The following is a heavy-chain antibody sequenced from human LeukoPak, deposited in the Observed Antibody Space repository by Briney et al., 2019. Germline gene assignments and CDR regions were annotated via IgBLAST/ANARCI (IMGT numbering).Heavy chain of an antibody. CDR1: GDSFCSNGAA. Sequence: QTPSLVCAVSGDSFCSNGAAWGCIRQTPSRGLKRLGRTSPTCGWYVDYAISVGSGITISPDTSKNQVSLQLTSVTPEDTAVYYCARDLAWGPEDYWGQGTLVTVSS. D-gene: IGHD7-27*01. CDR2: TSPTCGWYV. CDR3: ARDLAWGPEDY. J-gene: IGHJ4*02. V-gene: IGHV6-1*01.